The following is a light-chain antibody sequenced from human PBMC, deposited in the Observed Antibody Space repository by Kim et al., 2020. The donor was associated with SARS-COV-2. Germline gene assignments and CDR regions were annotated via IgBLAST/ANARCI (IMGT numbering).Light chain of an antibody. CDR2: SIN. CDR3: NSRDSNDNVV. J-gene: IGLJ2*01. V-gene: IGLV3-19*01. CDR1: CLRSYF. Sequence: VALGQTVSITCQRDCLRSYFATWYQQKPGQAPILVIYSINNRPSGIPDLFSGSSSGNTASLTITGTQAGDEADYYCNSRDSNDNVVFGGGTQLTVL.